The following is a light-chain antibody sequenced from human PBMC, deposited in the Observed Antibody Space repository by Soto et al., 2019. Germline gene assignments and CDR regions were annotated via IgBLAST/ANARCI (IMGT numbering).Light chain of an antibody. Sequence: EIVMTQSPATLSVSPGERATLSCRASQSVFSSLAWYQQKPGQAPRLLIYGAATRATGIPARFSGSGSGTAFTLTISSLQSEDFAVYYCQQYHNRPAFGQGTKLEIK. V-gene: IGKV3-15*01. CDR1: QSVFSS. CDR3: QQYHNRPA. J-gene: IGKJ1*01. CDR2: GAA.